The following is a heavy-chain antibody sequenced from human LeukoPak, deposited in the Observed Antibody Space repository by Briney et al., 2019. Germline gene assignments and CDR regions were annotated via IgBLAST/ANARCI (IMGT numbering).Heavy chain of an antibody. CDR2: IYYSVST. D-gene: IGHD4-17*01. CDR1: GGSISSSSYY. Sequence: SETLSLTCTASGGSISSSSYYWGWIRQPPGKGLEWIGSIYYSVSTYYNPSLKSRVTISVDTSKNQFSLKLSSVTAADTAVYYCARVPTVTFFDYWGQGTLVTVSS. J-gene: IGHJ4*02. V-gene: IGHV4-39*07. CDR3: ARVPTVTFFDY.